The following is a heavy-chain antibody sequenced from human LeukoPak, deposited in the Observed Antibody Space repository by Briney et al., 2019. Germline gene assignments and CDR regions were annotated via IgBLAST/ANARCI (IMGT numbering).Heavy chain of an antibody. CDR2: MNPNSGNT. J-gene: IGHJ3*02. D-gene: IGHD2-15*01. V-gene: IGHV1-8*03. Sequence: ASVKVSCKASGYTFTSYDINWVRQATGQGLEWMGWMNPNSGNTGYAQKFQGRVTITRNTSISTAYMELSSLRSEDTAVYYCARHDEAAPHGARFDAFDIWGQGTMVTVSS. CDR1: GYTFTSYD. CDR3: ARHDEAAPHGARFDAFDI.